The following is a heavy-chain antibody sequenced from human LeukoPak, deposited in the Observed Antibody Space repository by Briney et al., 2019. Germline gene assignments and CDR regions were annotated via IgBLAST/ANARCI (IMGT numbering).Heavy chain of an antibody. CDR3: ARRARGTMVRGEKSVGYYFDY. V-gene: IGHV4-39*01. J-gene: IGHJ4*02. Sequence: SETLSLTCTVSGGSISSSSYYWGWIRQPPGKGLEWIGSIYYSGSTYYNPSLKSRVTISVDTSKNQFSLKLSSVTAADTAVYYCARRARGTMVRGEKSVGYYFDYWGQGTLVTVSS. CDR1: GGSISSSSYY. D-gene: IGHD3-10*01. CDR2: IYYSGST.